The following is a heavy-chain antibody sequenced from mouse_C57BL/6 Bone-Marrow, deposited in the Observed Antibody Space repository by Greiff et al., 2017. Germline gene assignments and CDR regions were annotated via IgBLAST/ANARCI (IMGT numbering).Heavy chain of an antibody. V-gene: IGHV1-42*01. D-gene: IGHD6-1*01. CDR2: INPSTGGT. CDR1: GYSFTGYY. CDR3: ARSPSYAMDY. J-gene: IGHJ4*01. Sequence: EVKLMESGPELVKPGASVKISCKASGYSFTGYYMNWVKQSPEKSLEWIGEINPSTGGTTYNQKFKAKATLTVDKSSSTAYMQLKSLTSEDSAVYYCARSPSYAMDYWGQGTSVTVSS.